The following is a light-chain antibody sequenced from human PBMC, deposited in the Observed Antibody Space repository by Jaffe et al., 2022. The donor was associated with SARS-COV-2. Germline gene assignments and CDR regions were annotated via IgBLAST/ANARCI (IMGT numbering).Light chain of an antibody. V-gene: IGLV3-1*01. J-gene: IGLJ2*01. CDR3: QAWDSSTAV. Sequence: SYELTQPPSVSVSPGQTASITCAGDKLGDKYVNWYQQKPGQSPVLVIYQDTKRPSGIPKRFSGSNSGNTATLTISGTQAMDEADYYCQAWDSSTAVFGGGTKLTVL. CDR2: QDT. CDR1: KLGDKY.